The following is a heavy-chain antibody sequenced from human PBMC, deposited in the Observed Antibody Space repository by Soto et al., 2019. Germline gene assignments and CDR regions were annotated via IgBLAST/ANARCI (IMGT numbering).Heavy chain of an antibody. V-gene: IGHV4-4*02. CDR2: IYHSGST. D-gene: IGHD5-18*01. J-gene: IGHJ4*02. CDR1: GGSISSSNW. Sequence: QVQLQESGPGLVKPSGTLSLTCAVSGGSISSSNWWSWVRQPPGKGLEWIGEIYHSGSTNYNPSLKSRVTISVDKSKNQFSLKLSSVTAADTAVYSWARTPWVGYTGYYFDYWGQGTLVTVSS. CDR3: ARTPWVGYTGYYFDY.